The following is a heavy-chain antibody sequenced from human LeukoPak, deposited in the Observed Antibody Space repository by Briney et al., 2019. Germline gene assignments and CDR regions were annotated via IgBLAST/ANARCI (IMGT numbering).Heavy chain of an antibody. J-gene: IGHJ6*03. D-gene: IGHD5-18*01. CDR3: ARTTEGGYTNDYFYYYYMDV. Sequence: SETLSLTCTVWGGSISRYYWRWMRQPRGKGREGIGYFYYRWSTNFNRSRKSRVTISVDSSKNQFALELSSASGPDTAVYYCARTTEGGYTNDYFYYYYMDVWGKGTTVT. CDR1: GGSISRYY. V-gene: IGHV4-59*13. CDR2: FYYRWST.